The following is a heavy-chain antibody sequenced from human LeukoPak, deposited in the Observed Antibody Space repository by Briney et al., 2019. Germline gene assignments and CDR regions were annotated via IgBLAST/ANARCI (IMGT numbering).Heavy chain of an antibody. CDR1: GFTFSSYA. CDR2: ISGDGRST. J-gene: IGHJ4*02. V-gene: IGHV3-23*01. Sequence: GGSLRLSCAASGFTFSSYAMTWVRQAPAKGLEWVSAISGDGRSTYYADSVKGRFTISRDNSKNTLYLQMNSLRAEDTAVYYCAKWGSSFNFDYWGQGTLVTVSS. CDR3: AKWGSSFNFDY. D-gene: IGHD3-16*01.